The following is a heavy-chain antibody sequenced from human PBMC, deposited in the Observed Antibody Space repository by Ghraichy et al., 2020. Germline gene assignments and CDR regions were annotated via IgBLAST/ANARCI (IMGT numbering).Heavy chain of an antibody. J-gene: IGHJ2*01. CDR1: GGSINSGSYY. CDR2: IFTSGRT. CDR3: AGARWYFDP. V-gene: IGHV4-61*02. Sequence: SQTLSLTCTVSGGSINSGSYYWSWIRQPAGKGLEWIGRIFTSGRTNYNPSLKSRVTISVDTSKNQFFLKLSSVTAADTAVYYCAGARWYFDPWGRGTLVTVSS.